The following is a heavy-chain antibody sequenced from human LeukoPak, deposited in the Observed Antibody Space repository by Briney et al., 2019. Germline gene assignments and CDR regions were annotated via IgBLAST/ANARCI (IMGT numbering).Heavy chain of an antibody. V-gene: IGHV1-18*01. D-gene: IGHD3-22*01. CDR3: ARDPGAHISCDSSGSPMYY. J-gene: IGHJ4*02. CDR2: ISAYNGNT. CDR1: GYTFTSYG. Sequence: ASVKVSCKASGYTFTSYGISWVRQAPGQGLEWMGWISAYNGNTNYAQKLQGRVTMTTDTSTSTAYMELRSLRSDDTAVYYCARDPGAHISCDSSGSPMYYWGQGTLVTVSS.